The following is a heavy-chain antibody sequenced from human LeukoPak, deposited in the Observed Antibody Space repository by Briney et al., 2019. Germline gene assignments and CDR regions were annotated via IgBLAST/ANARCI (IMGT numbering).Heavy chain of an antibody. D-gene: IGHD6-13*01. CDR3: ARDPGAAAGYDY. CDR2: IYYSGST. Sequence: PSETLSLTCTVSGGSISSYYWSWIRQPPGKGLEWIGYIYYSGSTNYNSSFKSRVTISIDTSKNQFSLKLSSVTAADTAVYYCARDPGAAAGYDYWGQGTLVTVSS. J-gene: IGHJ4*02. V-gene: IGHV4-59*12. CDR1: GGSISSYY.